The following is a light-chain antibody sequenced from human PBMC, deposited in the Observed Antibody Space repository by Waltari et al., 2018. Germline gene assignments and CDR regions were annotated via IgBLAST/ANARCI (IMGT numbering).Light chain of an antibody. Sequence: EIVLTQSPGTLSLSPGERATLSCRASQSVSSNYLAWYQQKPGQAPRLLIYDASSRATGIPDRFSGSGSVTDFTLTISRLEPEDFAVYFCQQYGSSYTFGPGTKVHIK. CDR1: QSVSSNY. CDR3: QQYGSSYT. CDR2: DAS. V-gene: IGKV3-20*01. J-gene: IGKJ3*01.